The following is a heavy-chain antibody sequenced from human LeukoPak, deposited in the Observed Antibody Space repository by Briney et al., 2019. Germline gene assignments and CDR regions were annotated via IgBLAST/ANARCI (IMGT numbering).Heavy chain of an antibody. D-gene: IGHD2-2*01. V-gene: IGHV1-46*01. J-gene: IGHJ4*02. CDR2: INPSGGST. CDR1: GYTFTSYY. Sequence: ASVKVSCKASGYTFTSYYMHWVRQAPGQGLEWMGIINPSGGSTSYAQKFQGRVTMTRDTSTSTVYMELSSLRSEGTAVYYCARATVPAAIPIQSNFDYWGQGTLVTVSS. CDR3: ARATVPAAIPIQSNFDY.